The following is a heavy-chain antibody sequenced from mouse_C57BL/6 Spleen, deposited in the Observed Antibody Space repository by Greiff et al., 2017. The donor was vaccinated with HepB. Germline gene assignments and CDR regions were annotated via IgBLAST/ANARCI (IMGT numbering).Heavy chain of an antibody. CDR3: ARGLRRETWFAY. D-gene: IGHD2-4*01. J-gene: IGHJ3*01. Sequence: QVQLQQSGAELVKPGASVKMSCKASGYTFTSYWITWVKQRPGQGLEWIGDIYPGSGSTNYNEKFKSKATLTVDTSSSTAYMQLSSLTSEDSAVYYCARGLRRETWFAYWGQGTLVTVSA. CDR2: IYPGSGST. V-gene: IGHV1-55*01. CDR1: GYTFTSYW.